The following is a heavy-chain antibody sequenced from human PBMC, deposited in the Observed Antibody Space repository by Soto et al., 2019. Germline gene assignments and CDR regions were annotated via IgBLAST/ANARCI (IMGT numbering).Heavy chain of an antibody. D-gene: IGHD1-26*01. V-gene: IGHV5-10-1*01. CDR3: ARLFCSTDTCDSWFDP. CDR2: IDPRDSQT. Sequence: PGESLKISCTGFGYTFTTFWISWVRQMPGKGLEWMGRIDPRDSQTNYSPSFQGHVTISVDKSISTAYLQWDSLKPSDTAMYYCARLFCSTDTCDSWFDPWGQGTLVTVSS. CDR1: GYTFTTFW. J-gene: IGHJ5*02.